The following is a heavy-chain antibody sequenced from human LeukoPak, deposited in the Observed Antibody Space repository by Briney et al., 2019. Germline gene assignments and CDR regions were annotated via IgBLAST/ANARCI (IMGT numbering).Heavy chain of an antibody. J-gene: IGHJ4*02. V-gene: IGHV4-34*01. D-gene: IGHD1-26*01. CDR3: ARDSASRSYARSGRDRRIDY. CDR2: INHSGST. Sequence: PSETLSLACAVYGGSFSGYYWSWIRQPPGKGLEWIGEINHSGSTNYNPSLKSRVTISVDTSKNQFSLKLSSVTAADTAVYYCARDSASRSYARSGRDRRIDYWGQGTLVTASS. CDR1: GGSFSGYY.